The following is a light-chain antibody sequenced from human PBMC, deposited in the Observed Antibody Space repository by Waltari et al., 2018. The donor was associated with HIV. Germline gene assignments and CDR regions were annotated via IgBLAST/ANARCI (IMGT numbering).Light chain of an antibody. Sequence: DIPLTQSPSFLSASVGDRVTITCRASQDTGNSFAWYQQRPGKAPKLLLHSTSTLQSGVSSRFSGSRSRTDFTLTIATLQAEDFATYYCQQLNKYPHTFGQGTTLEIK. V-gene: IGKV1-9*01. CDR2: STS. J-gene: IGKJ2*01. CDR1: QDTGNS. CDR3: QQLNKYPHT.